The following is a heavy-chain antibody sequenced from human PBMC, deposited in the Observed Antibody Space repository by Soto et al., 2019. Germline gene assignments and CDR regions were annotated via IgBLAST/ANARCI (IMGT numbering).Heavy chain of an antibody. CDR1: GFTFSSYA. V-gene: IGHV3-23*01. Sequence: EVQLLESGGGLVQPGGSLRLSCAASGFTFSSYAMSWVRQAPGKGLEWVSAISGSGGSTYYADAVKGRFTISRDNSKNPLYLPMNSMRAEDTAVYYCAINPTIIAVAGTHDAFDIWGQGTMVTVSS. CDR2: ISGSGGST. J-gene: IGHJ3*02. CDR3: AINPTIIAVAGTHDAFDI. D-gene: IGHD6-13*01.